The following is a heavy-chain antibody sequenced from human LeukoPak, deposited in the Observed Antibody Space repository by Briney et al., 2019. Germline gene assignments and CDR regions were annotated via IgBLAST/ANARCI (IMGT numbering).Heavy chain of an antibody. V-gene: IGHV4-39*01. J-gene: IGHJ5*02. D-gene: IGHD2-15*01. CDR3: ARHKLGYCGGGRSYT. CDR1: GDSISSSGYY. Sequence: PSETLSLTCTVSGDSISSSGYYWGWIRQPPGKGLEWIGSIYYTGTTHYTPSLKTRFTVSIDSSKNQFSLRLSSVTAADTAVYYCARHKLGYCGGGRSYTWGQGTLVTVSS. CDR2: IYYTGTT.